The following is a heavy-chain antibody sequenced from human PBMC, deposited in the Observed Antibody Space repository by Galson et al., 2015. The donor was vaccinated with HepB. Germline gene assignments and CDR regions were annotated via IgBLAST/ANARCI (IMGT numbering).Heavy chain of an antibody. D-gene: IGHD6-13*01. J-gene: IGHJ3*02. V-gene: IGHV2-70*11. CDR3: ARIRFGYSSSPNYAFDI. Sequence: PALVKPTQTLTLTCTFSGFSLSTSGMCVSWIRQPPGKALEWLARIDWDDDKYYSTSLKTRLTISKDTSKNQVVLTMTSMDPVDTATYYCARIRFGYSSSPNYAFDIWGQGTMVTVSS. CDR2: IDWDDDK. CDR1: GFSLSTSGMC.